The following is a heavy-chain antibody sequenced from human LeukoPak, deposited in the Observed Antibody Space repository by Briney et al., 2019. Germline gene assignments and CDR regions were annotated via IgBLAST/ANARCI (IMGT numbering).Heavy chain of an antibody. D-gene: IGHD5-12*01. CDR3: AKLVGGYDYPPV. V-gene: IGHV3-23*01. Sequence: PGRSLRLSCAASGFTFNSYGMNWVRQAPGKGLEWVSGISGSGGRTYYTDSVKGRFTISRDDSKNTLSLQMNSLRVEDTAVYYCAKLVGGYDYPPVWGQGTLVTVSS. CDR1: GFTFNSYG. J-gene: IGHJ1*01. CDR2: ISGSGGRT.